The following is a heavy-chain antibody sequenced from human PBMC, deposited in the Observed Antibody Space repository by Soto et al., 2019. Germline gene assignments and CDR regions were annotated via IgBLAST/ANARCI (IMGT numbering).Heavy chain of an antibody. V-gene: IGHV1-69*08. D-gene: IGHD1-1*01. CDR3: ARVSGTTEWTRGMDV. Sequence: VQLEQSGAEVKKPGSSVKVPCTSSGDILSGYTFSWVRQAPGQGLEWMGRIIPIIGAPFVTQKFQDRVAFTADRSTNTVYMELRSLTSEDTAVYYCARVSGTTEWTRGMDVWGKGTTVTVSS. CDR2: IIPIIGAP. J-gene: IGHJ6*04. CDR1: GDILSGYT.